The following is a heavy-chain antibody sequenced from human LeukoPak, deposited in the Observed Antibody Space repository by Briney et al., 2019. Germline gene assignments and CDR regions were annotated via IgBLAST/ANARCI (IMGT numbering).Heavy chain of an antibody. Sequence: ASETLSLTCTVSGYSIRSGFYWGWIRQPPGKGLEWIGNIYHSGITYSTPSLKSRVTISVDTSKNQFYLKLSSVTAADTAVYYCARGPPYYDSSGYYYGSDYWGQGTLVTVSS. CDR1: GYSIRSGFY. CDR3: ARGPPYYDSSGYYYGSDY. J-gene: IGHJ4*02. CDR2: IYHSGIT. D-gene: IGHD3-22*01. V-gene: IGHV4-38-2*02.